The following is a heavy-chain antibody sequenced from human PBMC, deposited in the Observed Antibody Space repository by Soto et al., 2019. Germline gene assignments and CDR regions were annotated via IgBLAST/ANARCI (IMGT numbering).Heavy chain of an antibody. D-gene: IGHD2-2*01. CDR3: ARGGVVVTAATIMGYNWFDP. CDR1: GGTFSSYA. Sequence: AASVKVSCKASGGTFSSYAISWVRQAPGQGLEWMGGIIPIFGTANYAQKFQGRVTITADESTSTAYMELSSLRSEDTAVYYCARGGVVVTAATIMGYNWFDPWGQGTLVTVSS. J-gene: IGHJ5*02. V-gene: IGHV1-69*13. CDR2: IIPIFGTA.